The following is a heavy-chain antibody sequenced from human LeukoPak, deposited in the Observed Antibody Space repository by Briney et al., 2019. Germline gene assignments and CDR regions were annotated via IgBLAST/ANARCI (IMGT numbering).Heavy chain of an antibody. J-gene: IGHJ5*02. Sequence: SETLSLTCTVSGGSLSSYYWSWIRPPPGKGLEWVGYIYYSGSTKYNPSLKSRATISVDTSKTQFSLKLSSVTAADTAVYYCTRRTVVGSGSWFDPWGQGTLVTVSS. CDR3: TRRTVVGSGSWFDP. CDR2: IYYSGST. D-gene: IGHD4-23*01. V-gene: IGHV4-59*01. CDR1: GGSLSSYY.